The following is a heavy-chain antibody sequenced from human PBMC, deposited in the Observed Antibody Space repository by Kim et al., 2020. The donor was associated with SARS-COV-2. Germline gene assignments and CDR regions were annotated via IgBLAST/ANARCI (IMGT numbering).Heavy chain of an antibody. J-gene: IGHJ4*02. Sequence: GYAQKFQGRVTMTRNTTISTAYMELSSLRSEDTAVYYCARAPAQGAGTDYWGQGTLVTVSS. D-gene: IGHD6-13*01. CDR3: ARAPAQGAGTDY. V-gene: IGHV1-8*01.